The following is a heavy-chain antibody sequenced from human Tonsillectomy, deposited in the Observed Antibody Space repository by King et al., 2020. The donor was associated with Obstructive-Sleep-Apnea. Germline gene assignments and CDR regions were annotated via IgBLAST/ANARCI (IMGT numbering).Heavy chain of an antibody. V-gene: IGHV3-30-3*01. CDR2: ISYDGSNK. D-gene: IGHD4-17*01. CDR1: GFTFSSYA. J-gene: IGHJ6*02. Sequence: VQLVESGGGVVQPGRSLRLSCAASGFTFSSYAMHWVRQAPGKGLEWVAVISYDGSNKYYADSVKGRFTISRDNSKNTLYLQKNSLRAEDTAVYYCARDATTVTPYYYYGMDVWGQGTTVTVSS. CDR3: ARDATTVTPYYYYGMDV.